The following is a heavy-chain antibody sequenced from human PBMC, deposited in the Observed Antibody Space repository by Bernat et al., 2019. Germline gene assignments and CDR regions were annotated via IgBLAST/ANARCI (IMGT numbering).Heavy chain of an antibody. CDR2: IQYDGSIK. Sequence: QVQLVESGGGVLQPGRSLRLSCVGSGFIFSNHGMHWVRQAPGKGLEWVAAIQYDGSIKYYGDSVKGRFTISIDDSKGTVYLQMNNLRAEDTAVYYCARDGCGTPSCLPIWGQGTLVTVSS. D-gene: IGHD2-15*01. J-gene: IGHJ4*02. CDR1: GFIFSNHG. V-gene: IGHV3-33*05. CDR3: ARDGCGTPSCLPI.